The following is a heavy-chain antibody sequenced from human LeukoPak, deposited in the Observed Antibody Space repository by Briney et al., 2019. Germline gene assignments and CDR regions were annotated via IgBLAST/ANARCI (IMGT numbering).Heavy chain of an antibody. J-gene: IGHJ5*02. CDR3: ARVGRDCSSINCYWDDWFDP. Sequence: ASVKVSCKASGYSFTSYGITWVREAPGQGHEWMGWISGSTGNTHYAQNVQGRVTMTTDTSTSTAYMELRSLRSDDAAVYYCARVGRDCSSINCYWDDWFDPWGQGTLVIVSS. D-gene: IGHD2-2*01. CDR2: ISGSTGNT. CDR1: GYSFTSYG. V-gene: IGHV1-18*01.